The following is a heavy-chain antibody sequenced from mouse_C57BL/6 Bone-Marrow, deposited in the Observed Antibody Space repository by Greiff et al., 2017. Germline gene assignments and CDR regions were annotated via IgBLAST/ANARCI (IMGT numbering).Heavy chain of an antibody. V-gene: IGHV1-26*01. CDR3: ARMGLRPLYYAMDY. CDR1: GYTFTDYY. Sequence: EVQLQQSGPELVKPGASVKISCKASGYTFTDYYMNWVKQSHGKSLEWIGDINPNNGGTSYNQKFKGKATLTVDKSSSTAYMELRSLTSEDSAVYYCARMGLRPLYYAMDYWGQGPSVTVSS. D-gene: IGHD3-2*02. CDR2: INPNNGGT. J-gene: IGHJ4*01.